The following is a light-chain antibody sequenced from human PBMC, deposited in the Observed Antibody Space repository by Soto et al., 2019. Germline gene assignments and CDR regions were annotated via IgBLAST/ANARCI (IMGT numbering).Light chain of an antibody. CDR3: QQYGSSPGT. CDR2: GAS. Sequence: EIVMTQSPATLSVSPGERATLSCRASQSVSSNLAWYQQKPGQAPRLLIYGASTRATGIPARFSGSGSGTDFTLTISRLEPGDFAVYYCQQYGSSPGTFGQGTKVDIK. V-gene: IGKV3-15*01. J-gene: IGKJ1*01. CDR1: QSVSSN.